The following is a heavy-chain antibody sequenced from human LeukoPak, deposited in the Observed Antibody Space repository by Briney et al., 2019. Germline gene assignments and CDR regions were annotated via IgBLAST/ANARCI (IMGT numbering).Heavy chain of an antibody. Sequence: GGCLSLSRAASGFTLSSYAMSWVRQAPGKGLEWVSAISGSGGSTYYADSVKGRFTMSRDNSKNTLYFQMNSLRAEDTAVYYCAKDFEETIFGVDQHEYNWFDPWGQGTLVTVSS. CDR3: AKDFEETIFGVDQHEYNWFDP. CDR1: GFTLSSYA. CDR2: ISGSGGST. J-gene: IGHJ5*02. D-gene: IGHD3-3*01. V-gene: IGHV3-23*01.